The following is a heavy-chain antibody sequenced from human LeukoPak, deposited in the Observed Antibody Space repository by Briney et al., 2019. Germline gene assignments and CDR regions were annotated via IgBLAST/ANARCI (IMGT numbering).Heavy chain of an antibody. CDR2: ISSSGSTI. Sequence: PGGSLRLSCAASGFTFSSYEMNWVRQAPGKGLEWVSYISSSGSTIYYADSVKGRFTISRDNAKNSLYLQMNSLRAEDTAVYYCARAYCGGACYCDYWGQGSLVTVSS. V-gene: IGHV3-48*03. D-gene: IGHD2-21*02. J-gene: IGHJ4*02. CDR3: ARAYCGGACYCDY. CDR1: GFTFSSYE.